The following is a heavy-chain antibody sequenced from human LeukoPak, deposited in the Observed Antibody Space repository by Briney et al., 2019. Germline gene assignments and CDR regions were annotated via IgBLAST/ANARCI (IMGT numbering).Heavy chain of an antibody. Sequence: ASVTVSCKASGYTFTSHYMHWVRQAPGQGLEWMGIINPSGGSTSYTQKFQGRVTMTRDTSTSTVYMELSSLRSEDTAVYYCARIKSYYYDTSDKDAFDIWGQGTMVTVSS. D-gene: IGHD3-22*01. J-gene: IGHJ3*02. CDR2: INPSGGST. V-gene: IGHV1-46*01. CDR3: ARIKSYYYDTSDKDAFDI. CDR1: GYTFTSHY.